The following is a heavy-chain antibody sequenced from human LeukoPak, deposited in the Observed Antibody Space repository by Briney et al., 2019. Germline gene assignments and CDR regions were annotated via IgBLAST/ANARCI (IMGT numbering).Heavy chain of an antibody. J-gene: IGHJ4*02. V-gene: IGHV3-23*01. CDR3: ARDRVAGTSPKMDY. D-gene: IGHD1-7*01. Sequence: GGSLRLSCAASGFTFSTYTMYWVRHPPGKRLEWVSIIGNNGGGIHYADSVKGRFTISRDNSKNTLYLQMNSLRAEDTALYYCARDRVAGTSPKMDYWGQGTLVTVSS. CDR1: GFTFSTYT. CDR2: IGNNGGGI.